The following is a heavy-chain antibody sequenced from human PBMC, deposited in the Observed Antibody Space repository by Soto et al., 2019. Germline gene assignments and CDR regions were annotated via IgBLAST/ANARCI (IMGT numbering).Heavy chain of an antibody. D-gene: IGHD5-12*01. V-gene: IGHV3-23*01. CDR2: LSGSGATT. Sequence: EVQLSESGGGLVQPGGSLRLSCSASGFSFGCYAMNWVRQGPGKGLEWVAGLSGSGATTYYADSVRGRFTISRDNSGSILYLQMNSLRAGDTAVYYCAKSGVGYTLRPWFDSWGQGTLVTVSS. J-gene: IGHJ5*01. CDR1: GFSFGCYA. CDR3: AKSGVGYTLRPWFDS.